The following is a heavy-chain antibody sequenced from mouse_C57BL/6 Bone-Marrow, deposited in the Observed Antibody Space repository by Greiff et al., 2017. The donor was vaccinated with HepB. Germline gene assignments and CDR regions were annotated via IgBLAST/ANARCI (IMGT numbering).Heavy chain of an antibody. Sequence: EVQRVESGGGLVQPGGSLKLSCAASGFTFSDYYMYWVRQTPEKRLEWVAYISNGGGSTYYPDTVKGRFTISRDNAKNTLYLQMSRLKSEDTAMYYSARPSYYYGSWYFDVWGTGTTVTVSS. CDR2: ISNGGGST. J-gene: IGHJ1*03. D-gene: IGHD1-1*01. CDR1: GFTFSDYY. CDR3: ARPSYYYGSWYFDV. V-gene: IGHV5-12*01.